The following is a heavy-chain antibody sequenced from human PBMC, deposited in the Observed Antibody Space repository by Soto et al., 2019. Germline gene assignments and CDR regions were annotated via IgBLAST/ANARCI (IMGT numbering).Heavy chain of an antibody. Sequence: PGESLKISCKGSGYIFSDYCINWVRQMPGKGLEWMGIIYADDSETRYSPSFQGQVTISVDKSTNTAYLHWTRMKASDSAMYYCARRRGMDVWGQGTTVTVSS. CDR1: GYIFSDYC. CDR2: IYADDSET. J-gene: IGHJ6*02. CDR3: ARRRGMDV. V-gene: IGHV5-51*01.